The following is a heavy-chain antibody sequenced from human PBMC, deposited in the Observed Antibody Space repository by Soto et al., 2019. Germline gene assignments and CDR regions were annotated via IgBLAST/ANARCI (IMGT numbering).Heavy chain of an antibody. J-gene: IGHJ4*02. CDR3: ARGRAPGQPEPTNMVRGVLEYYFDY. Sequence: PPETLSLTCAVYGGSVSGYYWSWIRQPPGKGLEWIGEINHSGSTNYNPSLKSRGTISVDTSKNQFCVKLSSVTAAGTAVYYCARGRAPGQPEPTNMVRGVLEYYFDYWGQGTPVPVSS. CDR2: INHSGST. V-gene: IGHV4-34*01. CDR1: GGSVSGYY. D-gene: IGHD3-10*01.